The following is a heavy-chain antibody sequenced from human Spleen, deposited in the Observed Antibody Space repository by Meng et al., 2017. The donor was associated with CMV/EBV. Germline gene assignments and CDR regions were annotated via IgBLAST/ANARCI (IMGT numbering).Heavy chain of an antibody. Sequence: GESLKISCAASEFTFSTYTMNWVRQAPGKGLEWVSYISSSGNTISYADSVKGRFTVSRDNAKNSLYLQMNSLRAEDTAVYYCARLRYYGMDVWGQGTTVTVSS. V-gene: IGHV3-48*04. CDR3: ARLRYYGMDV. D-gene: IGHD3-16*01. CDR1: EFTFSTYT. CDR2: ISSSGNTI. J-gene: IGHJ6*02.